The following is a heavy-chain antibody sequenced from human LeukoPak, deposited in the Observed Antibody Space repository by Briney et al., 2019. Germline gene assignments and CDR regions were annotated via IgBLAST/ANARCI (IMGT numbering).Heavy chain of an antibody. CDR3: ARGPRGGNWNEALDY. J-gene: IGHJ4*02. D-gene: IGHD1-1*01. Sequence: GESLKISCKASGYSFTIYWIGWVRQMPGEGLEWMGMFYPGDSDSRYSPSFQGQVTISADNSSPTAYLQWNSLKASDTAIYYCARGPRGGNWNEALDYWGQGTLVTVSS. V-gene: IGHV5-51*01. CDR2: FYPGDSDS. CDR1: GYSFTIYW.